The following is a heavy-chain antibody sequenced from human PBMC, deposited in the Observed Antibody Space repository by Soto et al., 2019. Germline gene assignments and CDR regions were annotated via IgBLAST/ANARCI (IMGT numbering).Heavy chain of an antibody. CDR1: VFTFSSYS. CDR2: ISSSSSYI. J-gene: IGHJ5*02. CDR3: ARDLDYDSWGNYVWFEP. Sequence: VGSLRLSCAASVFTFSSYSMNWVRQSPGKWLEWVSSISSSSSYIYYADSVKGRFTISRDNAKNSLYLQMNSLRAEDTAVYYCARDLDYDSWGNYVWFEPLGQGTLGIVS. V-gene: IGHV3-21*01. D-gene: IGHD3-10*01.